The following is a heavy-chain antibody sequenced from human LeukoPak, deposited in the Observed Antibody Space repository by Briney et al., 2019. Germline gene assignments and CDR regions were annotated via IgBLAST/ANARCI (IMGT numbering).Heavy chain of an antibody. CDR2: INHSGST. J-gene: IGHJ4*02. CDR1: GGSFSGYY. CDR3: AKSGGYGLIDY. Sequence: SETLSLTCAVYGGSFSGYYWSWIRQPPGKGLEWIGEINHSGSTNYNPSLKSRVTISVDTSKNQFSLRLNSVTAADTAMYYCAKSGGYGLIDYWGQGTRVTVSS. V-gene: IGHV4-34*01. D-gene: IGHD1-26*01.